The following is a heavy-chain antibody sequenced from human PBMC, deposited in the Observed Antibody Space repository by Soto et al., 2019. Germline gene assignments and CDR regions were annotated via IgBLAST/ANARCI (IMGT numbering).Heavy chain of an antibody. CDR3: ARRHGLNSGWYGGLDY. CDR1: GGTFSSYA. CDR2: IIPIFGTA. J-gene: IGHJ4*02. Sequence: QVQLVQSGAEVKKPGSSVKVSCKASGGTFSSYAISWVRQAPGQGLEWMGGIIPIFGTANYAQKFQGRVTITADESTSTAYMELSSLRSEETAVYYCARRHGLNSGWYGGLDYWGQGTLVTVSS. V-gene: IGHV1-69*01. D-gene: IGHD6-19*01.